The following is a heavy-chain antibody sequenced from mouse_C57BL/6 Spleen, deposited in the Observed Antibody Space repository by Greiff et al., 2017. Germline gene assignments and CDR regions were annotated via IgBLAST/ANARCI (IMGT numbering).Heavy chain of an antibody. D-gene: IGHD2-5*01. J-gene: IGHJ2*01. CDR3: ARRRSNYVFDD. Sequence: EVHLVESEGGLVQPGSSMKLSCTASGFTFSDYYMAWVRQVPEKGLEWVANINYDGSSTYYLDSLKSRFIISRDNAKNILYLQMSSLKSEDTATYYCARRRSNYVFDDWGKGTTRTVSS. CDR1: GFTFSDYY. CDR2: INYDGSST. V-gene: IGHV5-16*01.